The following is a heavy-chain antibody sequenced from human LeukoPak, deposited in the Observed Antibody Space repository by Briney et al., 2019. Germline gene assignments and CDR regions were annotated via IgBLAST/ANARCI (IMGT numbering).Heavy chain of an antibody. CDR1: GGSVSSGSYY. V-gene: IGHV4-61*01. CDR2: IHYSGST. CDR3: ARLSGYSSGHYYSDY. J-gene: IGHJ4*02. D-gene: IGHD3-22*01. Sequence: SETLSLTCTVSGGSVSSGSYYWSWIRQPPGKGLEWIGYIHYSGSTNYNPSLKSRVTISVDTSKKQFSLKLSSVTAADTAVYYCARLSGYSSGHYYSDYWGQGTLVTVSS.